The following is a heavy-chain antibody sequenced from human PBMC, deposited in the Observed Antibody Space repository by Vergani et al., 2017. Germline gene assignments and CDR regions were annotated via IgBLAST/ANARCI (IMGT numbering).Heavy chain of an antibody. Sequence: EVQLLESGGGLVQPGGSLRLSCAASGFTFSSYAMSWVRQAPGKGLEWVSAISGSGGSTYYADSVKGRFTISRDNSKNTLYLQMNSLRAEDTAVYYCARVRGGYYYYYGMDVWGQGTTVTVSS. J-gene: IGHJ6*02. CDR2: ISGSGGST. V-gene: IGHV3-23*01. CDR3: ARVRGGYYYYYGMDV. CDR1: GFTFSSYA. D-gene: IGHD3-10*01.